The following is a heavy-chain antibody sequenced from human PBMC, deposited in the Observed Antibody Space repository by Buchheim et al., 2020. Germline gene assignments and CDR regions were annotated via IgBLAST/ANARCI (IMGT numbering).Heavy chain of an antibody. V-gene: IGHV4-31*03. CDR2: IYYSGST. CDR1: GGPISSGGYY. D-gene: IGHD3/OR15-3a*01. Sequence: QVQLQESGPGLVKPSQTLSLPCTVSGGPISSGGYYWSWIRHHPGKGLDWIGYIYYSGSTYYNPSLKSRVTIPVAPPKNQFSLKLSSVTAADTAVYYCAREGDWLIGDRWFDYWGQGTL. J-gene: IGHJ4*02. CDR3: AREGDWLIGDRWFDY.